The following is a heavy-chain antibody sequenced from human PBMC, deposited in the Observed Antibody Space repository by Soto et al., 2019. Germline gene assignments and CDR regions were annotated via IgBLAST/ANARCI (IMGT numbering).Heavy chain of an antibody. CDR2: ISYDGSNK. CDR3: AKDSGDIVVVPAAMSADY. J-gene: IGHJ4*02. D-gene: IGHD2-2*01. CDR1: GFTFSIYG. V-gene: IGHV3-30*18. Sequence: GGSLRLSCADSGFTFSIYGMHWFRQAPGKGLEWVAVISYDGSNKYYADSVKGRFTISRDNSKNTLYLQMNSLRAEDTAVYFCAKDSGDIVVVPAAMSADYWGQGTLVTVSS.